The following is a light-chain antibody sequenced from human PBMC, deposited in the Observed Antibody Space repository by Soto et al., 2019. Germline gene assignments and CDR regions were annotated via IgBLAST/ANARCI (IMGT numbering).Light chain of an antibody. CDR2: ESS. Sequence: AIQLTQSPSSLSASVGHRVIITCPASRGISTLLAWYQQKPGKAPKVLIYESSLLQSGVPSRFSGSGSGTDFTLTISSLQPEDFATYYCQHFKSLPITFGQGSRLEIK. V-gene: IGKV1-13*02. CDR1: RGISTL. J-gene: IGKJ5*01. CDR3: QHFKSLPIT.